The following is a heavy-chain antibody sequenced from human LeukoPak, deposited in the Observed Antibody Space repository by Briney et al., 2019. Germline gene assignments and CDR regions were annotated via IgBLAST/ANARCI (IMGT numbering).Heavy chain of an antibody. CDR2: IYYRGNT. J-gene: IGHJ4*02. V-gene: IGHV4-61*01. CDR3: ARLNTNWGFQVDH. D-gene: IGHD7-27*01. CDR1: GGSVSSGSYY. Sequence: PSETLSLTCTVSGGSVSSGSYYWSWIRQPPGKGLEWIGYIYYRGNTNYNPSLNSRVTMSVDTSKNQLSLKLSSVTAADTAVYYCARLNTNWGFQVDHWGQGTLVTVSS.